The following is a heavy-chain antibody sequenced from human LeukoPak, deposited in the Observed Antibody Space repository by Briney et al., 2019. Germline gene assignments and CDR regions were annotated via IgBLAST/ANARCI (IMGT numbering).Heavy chain of an antibody. CDR3: ARALYDSSGFYFDY. V-gene: IGHV4-59*01. Sequence: SETLSLTCTVSGGSISSYYWSWIRQPPGKGLEWIGYIYYSGSTNYNPSLKSRVTISVDTSKNQFSLKLSSVTAADTAVYYCARALYDSSGFYFDYWGQGTLVTVSS. CDR1: GGSISSYY. CDR2: IYYSGST. D-gene: IGHD3-22*01. J-gene: IGHJ4*02.